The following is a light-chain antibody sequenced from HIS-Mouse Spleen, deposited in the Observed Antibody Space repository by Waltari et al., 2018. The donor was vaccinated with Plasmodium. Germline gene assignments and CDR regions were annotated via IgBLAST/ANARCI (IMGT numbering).Light chain of an antibody. V-gene: IGLV3-10*01. CDR3: YSTDSSGNHRV. Sequence: SYELTQPPSVSLSQGQTARITCSGDALPKKYAYGYQQKSGQAPVLVSYEDSKRPPGIPERFSGSSSGTMATLTISGAQVEDEADYYCYSTDSSGNHRVFGGGTKLTVL. CDR1: ALPKKY. CDR2: EDS. J-gene: IGLJ3*02.